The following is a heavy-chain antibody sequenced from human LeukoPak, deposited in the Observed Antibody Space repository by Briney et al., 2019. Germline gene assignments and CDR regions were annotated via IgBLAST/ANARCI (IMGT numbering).Heavy chain of an antibody. V-gene: IGHV3-23*01. Sequence: GGSLRLSCAVSGFTFSSYAMSWVRQAPGRGLEWVSIISGSGGTTYYADSVKGRFTISRDNSKNTLYLQMNSLRAEDMAIYYCAKIPGYWGQGTLVTVSS. J-gene: IGHJ4*02. CDR2: ISGSGGTT. D-gene: IGHD2-21*01. CDR1: GFTFSSYA. CDR3: AKIPGY.